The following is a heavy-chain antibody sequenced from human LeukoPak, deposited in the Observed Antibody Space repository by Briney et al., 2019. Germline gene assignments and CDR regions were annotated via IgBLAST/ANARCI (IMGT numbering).Heavy chain of an antibody. D-gene: IGHD3-22*01. J-gene: IGHJ3*02. CDR1: GFTVSSNY. CDR2: IYSGGST. CDR3: ARDDSSGYWAAFDI. Sequence: GGSLRLSCAASGFTVSSNYMSWARQAPGKGLEWVSVIYSGGSTYYADSVKGRFTISRDNSKNTLYLQMNSLRAEDTAVYYCARDDSSGYWAAFDIWGQGTMVTVSS. V-gene: IGHV3-66*01.